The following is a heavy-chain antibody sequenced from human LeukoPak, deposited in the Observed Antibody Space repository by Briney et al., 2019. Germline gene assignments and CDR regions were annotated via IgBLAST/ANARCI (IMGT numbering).Heavy chain of an antibody. V-gene: IGHV1-69*04. CDR3: ARDEGLEPNY. Sequence: GASVKVSCKASGYTFTSYGISWVRQAPGQGLEWMGRIIPILGIANYAQKFQGRVTITADKSTSTAYMELSSLRSEDTAVYYCARDEGLEPNYWGQGTLVTVSS. D-gene: IGHD1-1*01. CDR1: GYTFTSYG. CDR2: IIPILGIA. J-gene: IGHJ4*02.